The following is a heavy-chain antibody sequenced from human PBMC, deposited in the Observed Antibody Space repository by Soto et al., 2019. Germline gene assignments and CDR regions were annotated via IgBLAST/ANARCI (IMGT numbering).Heavy chain of an antibody. D-gene: IGHD6-6*01. CDR2: INPNSGGT. Sequence: APVKVSCKAAGYTFTGYYMHWVRQAPGQGLEWMGWINPNSGGTNYAQKFQGWVTMTRDTSISTAYMELSRLRSDDTAVYYCARGDYSSSSPFDYWGQGTLVTVSS. CDR3: ARGDYSSSSPFDY. J-gene: IGHJ4*02. CDR1: GYTFTGYY. V-gene: IGHV1-2*04.